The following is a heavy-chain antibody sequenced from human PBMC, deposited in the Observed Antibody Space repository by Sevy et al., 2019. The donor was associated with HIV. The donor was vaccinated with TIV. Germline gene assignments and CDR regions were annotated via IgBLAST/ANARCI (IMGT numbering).Heavy chain of an antibody. Sequence: GGSLRLSCAASGFSFSTYAMTWVRQAPGNGLEWVSGISDSGTSTYYTDSVKGRFTISRDNSKNTVYLQMNNLRAEDTAVYYCGKVSIFGVGGFYDYSGQGTMVTVSS. V-gene: IGHV3-23*01. J-gene: IGHJ4*02. CDR3: GKVSIFGVGGFYDY. CDR1: GFSFSTYA. D-gene: IGHD3-3*01. CDR2: ISDSGTST.